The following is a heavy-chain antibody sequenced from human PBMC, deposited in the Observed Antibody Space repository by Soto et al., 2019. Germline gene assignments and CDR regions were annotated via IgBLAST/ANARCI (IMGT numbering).Heavy chain of an antibody. V-gene: IGHV1-69*13. CDR1: GGTFSSYA. J-gene: IGHJ4*02. D-gene: IGHD6-13*01. CDR3: AGGGSSWYYFDY. CDR2: IIPIFGTA. Sequence: ASVKVSCKASGGTFSSYAISWVRQAPGQGLEWMGGIIPIFGTANYAQKSQGRVTVTADESTSTAYMELSSLRSEDTAVYYCAGGGSSWYYFDYWGQGTLVTVSS.